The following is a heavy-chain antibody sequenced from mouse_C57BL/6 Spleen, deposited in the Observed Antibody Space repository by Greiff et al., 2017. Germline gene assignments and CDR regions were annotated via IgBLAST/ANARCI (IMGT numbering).Heavy chain of an antibody. Sequence: VQLQQSGPELVKPGASVKMSCTASGYTFTDYNMHWVKQSNGKGLEWIGNINPNNGGTSYNQKFKGKATLTVNKSSSTAYMQLRSLTSEDSAVYYCAYTAWFAYWGQGTTLTVSS. CDR2: INPNNGGT. D-gene: IGHD2-2*01. CDR3: AYTAWFAY. V-gene: IGHV1-22*01. J-gene: IGHJ2*01. CDR1: GYTFTDYN.